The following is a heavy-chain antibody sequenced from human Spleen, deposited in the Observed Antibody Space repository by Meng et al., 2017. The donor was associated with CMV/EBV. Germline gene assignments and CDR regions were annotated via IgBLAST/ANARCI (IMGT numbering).Heavy chain of an antibody. CDR3: ARGSYRCSHTSCYPGV. CDR2: ISSGGNSI. V-gene: IGHV3-48*03. Sequence: GGSLRLSCVASGFTFSSYAMNWVRQAPGKGLEWVSYISSGGNSIFYADSVKGRFTISRANTKNSLYLQMNSLRAEDTALYYCARGSYRCSHTSCYPGVWGRGTVVTVSS. D-gene: IGHD2-2*01. CDR1: GFTFSSYA. J-gene: IGHJ4*02.